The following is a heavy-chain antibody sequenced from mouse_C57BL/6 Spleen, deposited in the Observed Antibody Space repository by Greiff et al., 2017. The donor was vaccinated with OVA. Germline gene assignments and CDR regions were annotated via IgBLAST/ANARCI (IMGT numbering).Heavy chain of an antibody. CDR1: GFNIKNTY. Sequence: EVQLQQSVAELVRPGASVKLSCTASGFNIKNTYMHWVKQRHEQGLEWIGRIDPANGNTKYAPKFQGKATITADTSSNTAYLQLSSLTSEDTAIYYCAKATVVAHWYFDVWGTGTTVTVSS. V-gene: IGHV14-3*01. D-gene: IGHD1-1*01. CDR2: IDPANGNT. J-gene: IGHJ1*03. CDR3: AKATVVAHWYFDV.